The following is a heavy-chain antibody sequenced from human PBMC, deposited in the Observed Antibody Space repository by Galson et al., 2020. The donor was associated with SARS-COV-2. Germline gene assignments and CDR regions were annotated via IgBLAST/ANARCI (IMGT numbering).Heavy chain of an antibody. CDR1: GGSISSSSYY. D-gene: IGHD4-17*01. Sequence: SETLSLTCTVSGGSISSSSYYWGWIRQPPGKGLEWIGSIYYTGTTYYNPSLKSRVTISVDTSKNQFSLNLRYVTAADTAVYYCGRKPRNDYGDYDLDYWGQGTLVTVSS. V-gene: IGHV4-39*01. J-gene: IGHJ4*02. CDR3: GRKPRNDYGDYDLDY. CDR2: IYYTGTT.